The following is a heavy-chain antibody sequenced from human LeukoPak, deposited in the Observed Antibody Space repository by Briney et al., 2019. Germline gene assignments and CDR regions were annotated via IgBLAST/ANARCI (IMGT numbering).Heavy chain of an antibody. Sequence: SETLSLTCTVSGDSITSYYWSWIRQPPGKGLEWIGYVYYSGSTSYNPSLKSRVTISVDTSKNQFSLRLSSVTAADTALYYCARKGSNWSTQFDYWGQGTLVTVSS. V-gene: IGHV4-59*08. D-gene: IGHD6-13*01. J-gene: IGHJ4*02. CDR3: ARKGSNWSTQFDY. CDR1: GDSITSYY. CDR2: VYYSGST.